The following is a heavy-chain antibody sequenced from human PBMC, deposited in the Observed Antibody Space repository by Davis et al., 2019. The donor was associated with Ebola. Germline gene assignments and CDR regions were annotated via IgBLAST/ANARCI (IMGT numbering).Heavy chain of an antibody. CDR1: GFTFSSYG. CDR2: ISYDGSNK. J-gene: IGHJ3*02. V-gene: IGHV3-30*18. D-gene: IGHD6-19*01. CDR3: AKEDSSGWYIAAFDI. Sequence: PGGSLRLSCAASGFTFSSYGMHWVRQAPGKGLEWVAVISYDGSNKYYADSVKGRFTISRDNSKNTLYLQMNSLRAEDTAVYYCAKEDSSGWYIAAFDIWGQGTMVTVSS.